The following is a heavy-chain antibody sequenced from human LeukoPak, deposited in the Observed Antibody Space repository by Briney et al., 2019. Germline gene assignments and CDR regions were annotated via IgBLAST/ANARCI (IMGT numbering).Heavy chain of an antibody. J-gene: IGHJ3*02. D-gene: IGHD3-3*01. CDR2: IYYSGST. Sequence: SETLSLTCTVSGGSISSGDYYWSWIRQPPGKGLEWIGYIYYSGSTYYNPSLKSRVTIPVDTSKNQFSLKLSSVTAADTAVYYCARNYDFWSGRYAFDIWGQGTMVTVSS. CDR3: ARNYDFWSGRYAFDI. V-gene: IGHV4-30-4*08. CDR1: GGSISSGDYY.